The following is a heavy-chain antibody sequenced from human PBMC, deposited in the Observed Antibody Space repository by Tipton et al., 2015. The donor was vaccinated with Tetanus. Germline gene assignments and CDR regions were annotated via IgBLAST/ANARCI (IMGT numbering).Heavy chain of an antibody. V-gene: IGHV4-59*01. CDR1: GGSISSYY. Sequence: TLSLTCTVSGGSISSYYWSWIRQPPGKGLEWIGYIYYSGSTNYNPSLKSRVTISVDTSKNQFSLKLSSVTAADTAVYYCARDRYGYSYGLDYWGQGTLVTVSS. J-gene: IGHJ4*02. CDR3: ARDRYGYSYGLDY. D-gene: IGHD5-18*01. CDR2: IYYSGST.